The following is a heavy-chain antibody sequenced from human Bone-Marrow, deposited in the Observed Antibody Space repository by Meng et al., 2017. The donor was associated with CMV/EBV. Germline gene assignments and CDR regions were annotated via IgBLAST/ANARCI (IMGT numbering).Heavy chain of an antibody. CDR1: GYTFNRYG. V-gene: IGHV1-69*10. D-gene: IGHD3-10*01. J-gene: IGHJ6*02. CDR3: ARETSGDGMDV. CDR2: IIPILGIA. Sequence: SVKVSCKASGYTFNRYGFSWVRQAPGQGLEWMGGIIPILGIANYAQKFQGRVTIIADKSTSTAYMELSSLRSEDTAVYYCARETSGDGMDVWGQGTTVTVSS.